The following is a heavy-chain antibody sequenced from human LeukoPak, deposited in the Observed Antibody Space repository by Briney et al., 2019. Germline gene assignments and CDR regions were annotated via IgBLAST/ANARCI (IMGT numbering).Heavy chain of an antibody. CDR2: IIPIFGTA. J-gene: IGHJ5*02. CDR3: ARVGRGYGSGSRFDP. CDR1: GGTFSSYA. Sequence: GASVKVSCKASGGTFSSYAISWVRQAPGQGLEWMGGIIPIFGTANYAQQFQGRVTITADDSTSTAYMQLSSLRSEDTAVYYCARVGRGYGSGSRFDPWGQGTLVTVSS. V-gene: IGHV1-69*13. D-gene: IGHD3-10*01.